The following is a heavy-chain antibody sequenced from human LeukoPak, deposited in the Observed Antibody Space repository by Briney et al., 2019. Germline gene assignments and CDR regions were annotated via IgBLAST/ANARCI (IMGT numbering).Heavy chain of an antibody. CDR3: ARDSTYYYDSGSSGPHYFDN. CDR1: GFTFSNYA. J-gene: IGHJ4*02. D-gene: IGHD3-10*01. V-gene: IGHV3-30*01. Sequence: GKSLRLSYAASGFTFSNYAMHWVRQAPGKGLEWVSLISSGGTYEYYADSVKGRFTISRDNSKNTLYLQLNSLRAEDTAVYYCARDSTYYYDSGSSGPHYFDNWGQGTLVTVSS. CDR2: ISSGGTYE.